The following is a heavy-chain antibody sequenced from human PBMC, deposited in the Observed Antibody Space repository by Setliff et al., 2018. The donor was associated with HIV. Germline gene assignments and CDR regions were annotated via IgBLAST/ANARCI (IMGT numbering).Heavy chain of an antibody. Sequence: SETLSLTCTVSGGSISSGNYYWSWIRQPAGKGLEWIGRIYTSGSTKYNPSLKSRVTISLDTSKNQFSLKLTSVTAADTAVYYCARYSPRGYTLTGPYWGQGTLVTVSS. CDR3: ARYSPRGYTLTGPY. V-gene: IGHV4-61*02. D-gene: IGHD6-25*01. J-gene: IGHJ4*02. CDR2: IYTSGST. CDR1: GGSISSGNYY.